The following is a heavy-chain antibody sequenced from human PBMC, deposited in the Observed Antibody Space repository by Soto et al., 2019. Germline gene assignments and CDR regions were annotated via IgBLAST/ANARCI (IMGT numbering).Heavy chain of an antibody. CDR1: GFTFSSYS. V-gene: IGHV3-48*01. J-gene: IGHJ6*03. CDR2: ISSSSSTI. Sequence: EVQLVESGGGLVQPGGSLRLSCAASGFTFSSYSMNWVRQAPGKGLEWVAYISSSSSTIYYADSVKGRFTISRDNAKNSLYLQMNSLRAEDTAVYYCARDMVKDYYDMDVWGKGTTVTVSS. CDR3: ARDMVKDYYDMDV. D-gene: IGHD5-18*01.